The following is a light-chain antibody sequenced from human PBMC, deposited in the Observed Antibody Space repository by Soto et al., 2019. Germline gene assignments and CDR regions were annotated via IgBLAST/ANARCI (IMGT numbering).Light chain of an antibody. V-gene: IGLV1-51*01. CDR3: VAWDTSLTTTVL. J-gene: IGLJ2*01. CDR2: DNN. CDR1: SSNIENNF. Sequence: QSVLTQPPSVSAAPGQKVIISCSGSSSNIENNFVSWYQQLPGTAPKLLIFDNNKRPSGIPDRFSGSKSGTSATLGITGLQNGDEADYYCVAWDTSLTTTVLFGGGTKVTVL.